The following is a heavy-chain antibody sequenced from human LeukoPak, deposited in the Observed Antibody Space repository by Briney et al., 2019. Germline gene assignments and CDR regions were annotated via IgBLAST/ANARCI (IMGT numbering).Heavy chain of an antibody. V-gene: IGHV3-7*01. Sequence: PGGSLRLSCVASGFTFSGYWMGWVRQAPGKALELVANIRQDGSEKYYVDSVRGRFSISRDNANNSLFLQMNGLRAEDTAVYYCARPVRFGGLRWFDPWGQGTLVTVSS. CDR1: GFTFSGYW. CDR3: ARPVRFGGLRWFDP. D-gene: IGHD3-10*01. J-gene: IGHJ5*02. CDR2: IRQDGSEK.